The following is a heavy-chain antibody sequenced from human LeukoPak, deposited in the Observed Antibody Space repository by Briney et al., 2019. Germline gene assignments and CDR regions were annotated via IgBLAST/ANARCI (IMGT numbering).Heavy chain of an antibody. Sequence: GGSLRLSCVVSEFSASNYWMSWVRQAPGKGLEWVANIKQDGSQENYVDSVKGRFTISRDNAKNSLLLQMNSLRAEDTAVYYYARDGGIAPAGTVTYYYYYMDVWGKGTTVTVSS. CDR1: EFSASNYW. J-gene: IGHJ6*03. CDR3: ARDGGIAPAGTVTYYYYYMDV. D-gene: IGHD6-13*01. CDR2: IKQDGSQE. V-gene: IGHV3-7*01.